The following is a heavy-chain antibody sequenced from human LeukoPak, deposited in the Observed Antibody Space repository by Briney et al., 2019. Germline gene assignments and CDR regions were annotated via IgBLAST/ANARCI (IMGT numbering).Heavy chain of an antibody. CDR1: GYTFTGYY. CDR3: ARDYCGGDCFPDY. J-gene: IGHJ4*02. CDR2: INPNSGDT. V-gene: IGHV1-2*06. D-gene: IGHD2-21*02. Sequence: KVSCKASGYTFTGYYMHWVRQAPGQGLEWMGRINPNSGDTNYAQKFQGRVTMTRDTSISTAYMELSRLRSDDTAVYYCARDYCGGDCFPDYWGQGTLVTVSS.